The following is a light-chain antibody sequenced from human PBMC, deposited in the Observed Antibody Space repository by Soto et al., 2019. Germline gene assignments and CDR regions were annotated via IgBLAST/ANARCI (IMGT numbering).Light chain of an antibody. V-gene: IGLV4-60*02. Sequence: QSVLTQSSSASASLGSSVKFTCTLSSGHSSYIIAWHQQQPGKAPRYLMKLEGSGSYNKRSGVPDRFSGSSSGADRYLTIFNLQFEDESDYYCETWDSNTRVFGGGTKLTVL. CDR3: ETWDSNTRV. CDR2: LEGSGSY. J-gene: IGLJ3*02. CDR1: SGHSSYI.